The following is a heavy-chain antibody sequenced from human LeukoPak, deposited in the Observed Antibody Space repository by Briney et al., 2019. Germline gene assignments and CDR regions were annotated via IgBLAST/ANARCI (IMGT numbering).Heavy chain of an antibody. CDR1: GFIFTNYF. CDR2: IKHDGSEK. Sequence: GGSLRLSCAASGFIFTNYFMSWVRQAPGKGLEWVASIKHDGSEKYYVDSVRGRFTISRDNTMNSLYLQMNSLRAEDTAVHYCARGAYYYEDWGQGTLVTVSS. J-gene: IGHJ4*02. D-gene: IGHD3-22*01. CDR3: ARGAYYYED. V-gene: IGHV3-7*01.